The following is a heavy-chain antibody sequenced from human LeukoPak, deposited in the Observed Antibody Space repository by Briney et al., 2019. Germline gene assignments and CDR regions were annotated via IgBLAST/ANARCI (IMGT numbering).Heavy chain of an antibody. CDR2: ISSSGGST. D-gene: IGHD3-22*01. V-gene: IGHV3-23*01. CDR3: AKDRVSVYYYDSSGYYYFDY. Sequence: QTGGSLRLSCAASGFTFSSYAMSWVRQAPGKGLEWVSAISSSGGSTYYADSVKGRFTISRDNSKNSLYLQMNSLRAEDTAVYYCAKDRVSVYYYDSSGYYYFDYWGQGTLVTVSS. J-gene: IGHJ4*02. CDR1: GFTFSSYA.